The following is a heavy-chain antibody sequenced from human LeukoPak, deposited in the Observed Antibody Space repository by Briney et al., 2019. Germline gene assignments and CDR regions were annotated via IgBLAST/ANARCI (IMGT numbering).Heavy chain of an antibody. V-gene: IGHV3-7*01. CDR1: GFTFSNFW. J-gene: IGHJ5*02. CDR2: IKQDGFEK. Sequence: GGSLRLSCAASGFTFSNFWMSWVRQAPGKGLEWVANIKQDGFEKYYVDSVRGRFTISRDNAKNSLSLQMNSLRAEDTAVYDCARDGCTSTTCSTLGGFSSWGQGTLVTVSS. CDR3: ARDGCTSTTCSTLGGFSS. D-gene: IGHD2-2*01.